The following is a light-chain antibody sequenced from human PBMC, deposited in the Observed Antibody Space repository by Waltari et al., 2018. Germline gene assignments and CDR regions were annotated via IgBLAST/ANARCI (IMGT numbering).Light chain of an antibody. Sequence: FMLTQPHSVSESPGKTVTISCTRRRGSIARNYVPWYQRRPGSVPTTVIYEDNQRPSGVPYRFSGSIDSSSNSASLTISGLQTEDEADYYCQSHDANHYVVFGGVTKVTVL. V-gene: IGLV6-57*03. CDR1: RGSIARNY. CDR2: EDN. CDR3: QSHDANHYVV. J-gene: IGLJ2*01.